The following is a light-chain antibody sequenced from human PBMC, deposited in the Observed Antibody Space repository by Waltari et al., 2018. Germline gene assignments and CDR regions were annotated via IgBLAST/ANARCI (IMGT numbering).Light chain of an antibody. J-gene: IGKJ3*01. Sequence: AIRMTQSPSSFSASTGDRVTITCRASQGISSYLAWYQQKPGKAPKFLIYAASTLQSGVPSRFSGSGSGTDFTLTISCLQSEDFATYYCQQYYSYPSAFGPGTKVDIK. CDR3: QQYYSYPSA. CDR2: AAS. V-gene: IGKV1-8*01. CDR1: QGISSY.